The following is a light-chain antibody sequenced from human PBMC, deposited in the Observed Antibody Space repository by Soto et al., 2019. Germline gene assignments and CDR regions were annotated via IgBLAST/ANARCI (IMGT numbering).Light chain of an antibody. CDR3: QQYET. Sequence: DIRMTQSPSTLSASVGDRVTITCRASQSISSWLAWYQQKPGKAPKLLIYDASSLESGVPSRFSGSGSGTEFTLTISSLQPDDFATYYCQQYETFGQGTKVDIK. CDR1: QSISSW. CDR2: DAS. J-gene: IGKJ1*01. V-gene: IGKV1-5*01.